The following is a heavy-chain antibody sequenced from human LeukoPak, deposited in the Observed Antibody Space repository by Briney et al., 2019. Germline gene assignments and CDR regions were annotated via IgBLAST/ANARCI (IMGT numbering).Heavy chain of an antibody. CDR1: GYNFSSYW. D-gene: IGHD3-10*01. V-gene: IGHV5-51*01. CDR3: ARLRGLAGEWYFDY. CDR2: IYPGDSDT. J-gene: IGHJ4*02. Sequence: GESLKISRKGSGYNFSSYWIGWVRQMPGKGLEWMGIIYPGDSDTRYSPSFQGQVITSADKSISTAYLQWSSLRASDIAMYYCARLRGLAGEWYFDYWGQGTLVTVSS.